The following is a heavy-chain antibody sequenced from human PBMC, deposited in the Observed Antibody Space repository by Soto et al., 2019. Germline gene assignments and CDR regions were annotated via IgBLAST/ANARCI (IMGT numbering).Heavy chain of an antibody. CDR2: ISSSGSST. V-gene: IGHV3-48*01. D-gene: IGHD5-18*01. J-gene: IGHJ4*02. Sequence: GGSLRLSCAASGFTFSSYSMNWVRQAPGKGLEWVSYISSSGSSTYYADSVKGRFTISRDNSKNTLYLQMNSLRAEDTAVYYCTSDTATRVQSVLDVWGKGTLVTVSS. CDR1: GFTFSSYS. CDR3: TSDTATRVQSVLDV.